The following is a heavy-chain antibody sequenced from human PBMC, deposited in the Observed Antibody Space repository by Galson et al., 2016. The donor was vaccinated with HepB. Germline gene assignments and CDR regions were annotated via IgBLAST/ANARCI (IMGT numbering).Heavy chain of an antibody. D-gene: IGHD2-15*01. CDR2: ISGAGGTT. V-gene: IGHV3-23*01. J-gene: IGHJ4*02. CDR3: AKERGWYGGPNFGS. Sequence: SLRLSCASSGFTFRYYAMTWVRRAPGKGLEWVSDISGAGGTTHYADSVKGRFTISRANSRDTLYLQMDRLRAADTAVYYCAKERGWYGGPNFGSWGQGTLVTVSS. CDR1: GFTFRYYA.